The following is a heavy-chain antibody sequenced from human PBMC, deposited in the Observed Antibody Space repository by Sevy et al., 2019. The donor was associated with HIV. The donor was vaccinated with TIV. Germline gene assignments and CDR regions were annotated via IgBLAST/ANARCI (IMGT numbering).Heavy chain of an antibody. Sequence: SETLSLTCTVSGGSISSGDYYWSWIRQPPGKGLQWIGYIYYSGSTYYNPSHKSRVNISVDTSKNQFSLKLSSVTAADTAVYYCASRPRNYYDSSGYLYDYWGQGTLVTVSS. CDR3: ASRPRNYYDSSGYLYDY. CDR2: IYYSGST. CDR1: GGSISSGDYY. D-gene: IGHD3-22*01. V-gene: IGHV4-30-4*01. J-gene: IGHJ4*02.